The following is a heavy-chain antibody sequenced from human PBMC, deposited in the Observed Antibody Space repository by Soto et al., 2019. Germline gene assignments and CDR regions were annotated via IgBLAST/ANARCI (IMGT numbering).Heavy chain of an antibody. V-gene: IGHV1-2*02. CDR1: GYTFTGYY. CDR2: INPNSGGT. J-gene: IGHJ3*02. CDR3: ASIRQWLVQGAFDI. D-gene: IGHD6-19*01. Sequence: ASVKVSCKASGYTFTGYYMHWVRQAPGQGLEWMGWINPNSGGTNYAQKFQGRVTVTRDTSISTAYMELSRLRSDDTAVYYCASIRQWLVQGAFDIWGQGTMVTVSS.